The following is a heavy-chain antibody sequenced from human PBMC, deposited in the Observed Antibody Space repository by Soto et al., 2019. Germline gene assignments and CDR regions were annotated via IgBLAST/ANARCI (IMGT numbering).Heavy chain of an antibody. CDR1: GASISSGYY. CDR3: ARGLRSYYFDY. V-gene: IGHV4-31*03. D-gene: IGHD3-16*01. Sequence: SETLSLTCTVSGASISSGYYWTWIRQHPGKGLEWIGYIYYNGNTFYNPSLKSRLTISLDTSKTQFSLKLSSVTAADAAVYYCARGLRSYYFDYWGQGTLVTVSS. CDR2: IYYNGNT. J-gene: IGHJ4*01.